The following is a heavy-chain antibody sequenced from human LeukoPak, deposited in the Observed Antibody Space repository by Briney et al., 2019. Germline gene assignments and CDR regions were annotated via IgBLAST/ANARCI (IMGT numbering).Heavy chain of an antibody. Sequence: GGSLRLSCAASGFTFSSYNMNWVRQAPGKGLDWVSYISSGGSTIYYADSVKGRFTISRDNAKNSLYLQMNSLRAEDTAVYYCARDYGGSSPFDYWGQGTLVTVSS. CDR3: ARDYGGSSPFDY. J-gene: IGHJ4*02. V-gene: IGHV3-48*01. D-gene: IGHD4-23*01. CDR2: ISSGGSTI. CDR1: GFTFSSYN.